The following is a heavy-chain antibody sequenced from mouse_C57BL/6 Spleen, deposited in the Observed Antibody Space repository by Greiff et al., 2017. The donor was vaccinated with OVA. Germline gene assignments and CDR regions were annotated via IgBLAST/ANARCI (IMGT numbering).Heavy chain of an antibody. V-gene: IGHV1-85*01. CDR3: ARGRLWDAMDY. J-gene: IGHJ4*01. CDR2: IYPRAGST. CDR1: GYTFTSYD. D-gene: IGHD1-1*02. Sequence: QVQLQQSGPELVKPGASVKLSCKASGYTFTSYDINWVKQRPGPGLEWIGWIYPRAGSTKYNEKFKGKATLTVDTSSSTAYMELHSLTSEDSAVYFCARGRLWDAMDYWGQGTSVTVSS.